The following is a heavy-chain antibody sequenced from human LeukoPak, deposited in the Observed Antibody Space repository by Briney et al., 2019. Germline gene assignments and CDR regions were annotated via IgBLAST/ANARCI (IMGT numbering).Heavy chain of an antibody. CDR1: GFTFSSYT. CDR2: ISYAGSNN. D-gene: IGHD3-10*01. Sequence: GGSLRLSCAASGFTFSSYTMDWVRQAPGKGLEWVARISYAGSNNYYADSVKGRFTISSDNPKNTLYLQMDSLRAEDTAVYYCARAVHTTYVLGRYYYYAMDVWGQGTTVTVSS. V-gene: IGHV3-30-3*01. CDR3: ARAVHTTYVLGRYYYYAMDV. J-gene: IGHJ6*02.